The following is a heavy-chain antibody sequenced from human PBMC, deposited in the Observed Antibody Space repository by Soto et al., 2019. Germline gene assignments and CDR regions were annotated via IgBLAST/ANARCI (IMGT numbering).Heavy chain of an antibody. CDR1: GYTFFTYG. V-gene: IGHV1-18*01. D-gene: IGHD6-6*01. J-gene: IGHJ5*02. CDR2: ISTYDGNT. CDR3: ARKSSSSSWFDP. Sequence: QVPLVQSGAEVKKPGASVKVSCKASGYTFFTYGITWVRQAPGQGLEWMGWISTYDGNTDYAQKLQGRVTMTTDTSTRTSYMELRSLRSDDTAVYYCARKSSSSSWFDPWGQGTLVTVSS.